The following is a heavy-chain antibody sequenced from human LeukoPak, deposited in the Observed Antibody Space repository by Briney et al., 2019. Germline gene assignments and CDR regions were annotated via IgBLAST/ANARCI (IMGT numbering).Heavy chain of an antibody. V-gene: IGHV3-23*01. CDR1: GFTFSSYA. Sequence: GGSLRLSCAASGFTFSSYAMTWVRQAPGKGLEWVSGITRGGGTYYADSVKGRFTISRDNSKNTLYLQMSSLRAEDTAVYYCVRGMTTPDCWGQGTLVTVSS. CDR3: VRGMTTPDC. D-gene: IGHD1-1*01. CDR2: ITRGGGT. J-gene: IGHJ4*02.